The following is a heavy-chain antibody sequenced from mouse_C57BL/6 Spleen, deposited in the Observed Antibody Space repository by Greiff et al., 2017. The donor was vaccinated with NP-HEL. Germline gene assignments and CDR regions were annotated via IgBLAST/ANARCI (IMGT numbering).Heavy chain of an antibody. D-gene: IGHD2-4*01. V-gene: IGHV1-64*01. Sequence: VQLQQPGAELVKPGASVKLSCKASGYTFISYWMHWVKQRPGQGLEWIGMIHPNSGSTNYNEKFKSKATLTVDKSSSTAYMQLSSLTSEDSAVYYCASSGGYDYDGYFDVWGTGTTVTGSS. CDR3: ASSGGYDYDGYFDV. CDR1: GYTFISYW. CDR2: IHPNSGST. J-gene: IGHJ1*03.